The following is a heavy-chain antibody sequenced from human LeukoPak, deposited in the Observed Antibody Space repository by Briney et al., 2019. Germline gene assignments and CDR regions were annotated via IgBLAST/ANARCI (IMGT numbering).Heavy chain of an antibody. CDR1: GFTFSSFA. Sequence: GGSLRLSCAASGFTFSSFAMHWVRQAPGKGLEWVSSISSSGASTYYADSVKGRFTISRDNSKNTLYLQMNSLRAEDTAVYYCAKTPRYCSSTSCLPKNAYYYYMDVWGKGTTVTVSS. CDR3: AKTPRYCSSTSCLPKNAYYYYMDV. D-gene: IGHD2-2*01. J-gene: IGHJ6*03. V-gene: IGHV3-23*01. CDR2: ISSSGAST.